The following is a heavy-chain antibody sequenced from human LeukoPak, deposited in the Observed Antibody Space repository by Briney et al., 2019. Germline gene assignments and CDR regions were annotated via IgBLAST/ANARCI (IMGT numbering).Heavy chain of an antibody. V-gene: IGHV4-34*01. Sequence: SETLSLTCAVYSGSFSGYYWSWIRQPPGKGLEWIGEINHSGSTNYNPSLKSRVTISVDTSKNQFSLKLSSVTAADTAVYYCARGLSFYSGYYYGARRGGVDVWGQGTTVTVSS. J-gene: IGHJ6*02. CDR3: ARGLSFYSGYYYGARRGGVDV. CDR1: SGSFSGYY. CDR2: INHSGST. D-gene: IGHD3-22*01.